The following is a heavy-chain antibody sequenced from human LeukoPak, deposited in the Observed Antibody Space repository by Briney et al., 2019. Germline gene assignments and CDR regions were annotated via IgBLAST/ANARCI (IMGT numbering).Heavy chain of an antibody. CDR1: GFTFSSYA. CDR3: AKDDNYDYVWGSCRSPDAFDI. Sequence: GGSLRLSCAASGFTFSSYAMSWVRQAPGKGLEWVSAISGSGGSTYYADSVKGRFTISRDNSKNTLYLQMNSLRAEDTAVYYCAKDDNYDYVWGSCRSPDAFDIWGQGTMVTVSS. CDR2: ISGSGGST. V-gene: IGHV3-23*01. J-gene: IGHJ3*02. D-gene: IGHD3-16*02.